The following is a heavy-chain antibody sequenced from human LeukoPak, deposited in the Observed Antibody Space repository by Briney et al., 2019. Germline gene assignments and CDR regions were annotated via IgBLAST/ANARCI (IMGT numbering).Heavy chain of an antibody. CDR3: ARADPNASGYFYRFNWFDP. CDR1: GGSISGYY. CDR2: IYSSGST. D-gene: IGHD3-10*01. Sequence: SETLSLTCTVSGGSISGYYWNWVRQPPGKGLEWIGNIYSSGSTDYNPSLKSRVTISLDTSKFQFSLRLNSVTAADTAVYYRARADPNASGYFYRFNWFDPWGQGTLVTVSS. V-gene: IGHV4-59*01. J-gene: IGHJ5*02.